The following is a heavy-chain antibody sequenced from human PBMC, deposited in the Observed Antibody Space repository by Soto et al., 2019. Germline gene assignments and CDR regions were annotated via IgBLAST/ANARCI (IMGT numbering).Heavy chain of an antibody. D-gene: IGHD4-17*01. CDR1: GYGFISYW. J-gene: IGHJ4*02. V-gene: IGHV5-51*01. Sequence: PGESLKISCKGSGYGFISYWIAWVRQMPGKGLEWMGIIYPGDSDVRYSPSFQGQVTISADKSTSTAYLQWASLKASDTAIYYCARSDTVTTLDYWGQGTLVTVSS. CDR3: ARSDTVTTLDY. CDR2: IYPGDSDV.